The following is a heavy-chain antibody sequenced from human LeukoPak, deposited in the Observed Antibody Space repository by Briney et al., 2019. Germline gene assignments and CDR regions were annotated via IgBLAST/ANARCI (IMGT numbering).Heavy chain of an antibody. CDR1: GYTFTSYG. CDR2: ISAYNGNT. V-gene: IGHV1-18*01. CDR3: AGDLDSGIADYFDY. Sequence: ASVKVSCKASGYTFTSYGISWVRQAPGQGLEWMGWISAYNGNTNYAQKLQGRVTMTTDTSTSTAYMELRSLRSDDTAVYYCAGDLDSGIADYFDYWGQGTLVTVSS. D-gene: IGHD6-13*01. J-gene: IGHJ4*02.